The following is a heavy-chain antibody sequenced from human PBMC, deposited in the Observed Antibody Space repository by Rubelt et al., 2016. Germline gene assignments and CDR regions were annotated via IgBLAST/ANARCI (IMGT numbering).Heavy chain of an antibody. CDR2: INQAGSEE. J-gene: IGHJ4*02. CDR1: GFTFSTFS. D-gene: IGHD2-8*01. V-gene: IGHV3-7*03. Sequence: EVQLVESGGGLVQPGGSLRLSCAASGFTFSTFSMTWVRQAPGKGLEWVANINQAGSEEHYVGSVKGRFTISRDNTKNSLYLQMNNLSAEETAVYYCAGGRNGALWDQRTLVIVSS. CDR3: AGGRNGAL.